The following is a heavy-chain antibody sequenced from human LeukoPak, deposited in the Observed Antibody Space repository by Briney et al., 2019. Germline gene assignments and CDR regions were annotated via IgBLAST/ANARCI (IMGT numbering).Heavy chain of an antibody. CDR2: ISYDGSNK. V-gene: IGHV3-30*04. CDR1: GFTFSSYA. J-gene: IGHJ4*02. CDR3: AKDQRFGELLPDY. Sequence: GRSLRLSCAASGFTFSSYAMHWVRQAPGKGLEWVAVISYDGSNKYYADSVKGRFTISRDNSKNTLYLQMNSLRAEDTAVYYCAKDQRFGELLPDYWGQGTLVTVSS. D-gene: IGHD3-10*01.